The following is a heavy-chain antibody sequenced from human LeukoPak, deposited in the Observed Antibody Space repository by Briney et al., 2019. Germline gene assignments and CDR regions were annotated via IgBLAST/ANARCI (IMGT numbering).Heavy chain of an antibody. D-gene: IGHD1-26*01. J-gene: IGHJ4*02. CDR2: IYYSGST. CDR3: ASDAPGLLGY. V-gene: IGHV4-59*12. Sequence: SETLSLTCTVSGGSISSYYWSWIRQPPGKGLEWIGYIYYSGSTNYNPSLKSRVTMSVDTSKNQFSLKLSSVTAADTAVYYCASDAPGLLGYWGQGTLVTVSS. CDR1: GGSISSYY.